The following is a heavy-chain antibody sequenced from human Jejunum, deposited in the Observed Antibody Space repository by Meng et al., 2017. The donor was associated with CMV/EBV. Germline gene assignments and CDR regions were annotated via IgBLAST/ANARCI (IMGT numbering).Heavy chain of an antibody. CDR2: ISVYNGNT. CDR3: ARDLGADNYHL. Sequence: KASGYTFNNHGISWVRQAPGQGLEWMGWISVYNGNTNYAQKLQGRVTMTTDTSTSTAYMELRSLRSDDTAVYYCARDLGADNYHLWGQGTLVTVSS. D-gene: IGHD4-11*01. V-gene: IGHV1-18*01. J-gene: IGHJ5*02. CDR1: GYTFNNHG.